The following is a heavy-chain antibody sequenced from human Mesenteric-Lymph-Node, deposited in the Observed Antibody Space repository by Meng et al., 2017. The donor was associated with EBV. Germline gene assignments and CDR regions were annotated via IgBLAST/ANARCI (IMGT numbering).Heavy chain of an antibody. CDR1: GGSFSGYY. CDR2: INHSGST. CDR3: ARVFPDLDY. Sequence: VQLQHGGAGLLKPSETLSLTSAVYGGSFSGYYWSWIRQPPGKGLEWIGEINHSGSTNYNPSLKSRVTISVDTSKNQFSLKLSSVTGADTAVYYCARVFPDLDYWGQGTLVTVSS. J-gene: IGHJ4*02. V-gene: IGHV4-34*01.